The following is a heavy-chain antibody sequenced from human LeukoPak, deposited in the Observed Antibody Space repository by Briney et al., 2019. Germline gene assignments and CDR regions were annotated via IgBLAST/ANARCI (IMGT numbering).Heavy chain of an antibody. V-gene: IGHV3-53*01. CDR3: ATRADDYGDADFDY. J-gene: IGHJ4*02. Sequence: GGSLLLSCAASGFTVSSNYMSWVRQAPGKGLEWVSVIYSAGSTYYADSVKVRFTISRDNSKNTLYLQMNSLRAEDTAVYYCATRADDYGDADFDYWGQGTLVTVSS. CDR1: GFTVSSNY. CDR2: IYSAGST. D-gene: IGHD4-17*01.